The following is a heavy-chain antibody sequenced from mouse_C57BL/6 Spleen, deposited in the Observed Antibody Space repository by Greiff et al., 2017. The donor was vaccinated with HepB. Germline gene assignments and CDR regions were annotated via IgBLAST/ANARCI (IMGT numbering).Heavy chain of an antibody. CDR2: INPGSGGT. J-gene: IGHJ1*03. D-gene: IGHD1-1*01. CDR1: GYAFTNYL. V-gene: IGHV1-54*01. CDR3: ARGDYGSRYFDV. Sequence: VQLQQSGAELVRPGTSVTVSCKASGYAFTNYLIEWVKQRPGQGLEWIGVINPGSGGTNYNQKFKGKATLTADKSSSTAYMQLSSLTSEDSAVYFCARGDYGSRYFDVWGTGTTVTVSS.